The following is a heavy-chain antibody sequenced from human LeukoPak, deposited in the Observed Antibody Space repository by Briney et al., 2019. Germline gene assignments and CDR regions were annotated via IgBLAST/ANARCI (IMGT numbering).Heavy chain of an antibody. Sequence: GESLKISGKYSGYSFTSYWIGWVRQMPGKGLEWIGIIYPGDSDTRYSPSFQGQVTISADKSISTAYLQWSSLKASDTAMYYCARPRTVTKLGAFDIWGQGTMVTVSS. J-gene: IGHJ3*02. CDR1: GYSFTSYW. V-gene: IGHV5-51*01. CDR3: ARPRTVTKLGAFDI. D-gene: IGHD4-17*01. CDR2: IYPGDSDT.